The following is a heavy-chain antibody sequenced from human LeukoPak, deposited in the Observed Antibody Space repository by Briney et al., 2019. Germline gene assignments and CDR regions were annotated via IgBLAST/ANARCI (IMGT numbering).Heavy chain of an antibody. Sequence: SSVTVSCKASGGTYSSYAISWVRQAPGQGLEWMGRIIPILGIANYAQRFQGRVTITADKSTSTAYMELSSLRSEDTAVYYCASEESYDILTGYPWWGQGTLVTVSS. CDR2: IIPILGIA. V-gene: IGHV1-69*04. J-gene: IGHJ4*02. CDR3: ASEESYDILTGYPW. CDR1: GGTYSSYA. D-gene: IGHD3-9*01.